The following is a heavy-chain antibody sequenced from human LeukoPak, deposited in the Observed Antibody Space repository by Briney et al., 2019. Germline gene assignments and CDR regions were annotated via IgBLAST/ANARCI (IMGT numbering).Heavy chain of an antibody. J-gene: IGHJ4*02. CDR2: IRSKAYGGTT. D-gene: IGHD6-13*01. CDR1: GFTFGDHA. Sequence: GRSLRLSCTASGFTFGDHAMSWFRQAPGKGLEWVGFIRSKAYGGTTEYAASVKGRFTISRDDSKSIAYLQMNSLKTEDTAVYYCTRAKLQLAAADYFDYWGQGTLVTVSS. CDR3: TRAKLQLAAADYFDY. V-gene: IGHV3-49*03.